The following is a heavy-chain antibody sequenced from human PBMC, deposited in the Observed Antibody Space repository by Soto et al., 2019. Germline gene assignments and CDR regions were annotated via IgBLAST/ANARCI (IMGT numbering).Heavy chain of an antibody. J-gene: IGHJ6*02. V-gene: IGHV4-30-2*01. Sequence: SETLSLTCTVSGGSISSGGYSWSWIRQPPGKGLEWIGYIYHSGSTYYNPSLKSRVTISVDRSKNQFSLKLSSVTAADTAVYYCARVSGSYYYGMDVWGQGTTVTVSS. CDR1: GGSISSGGYS. CDR2: IYHSGST. D-gene: IGHD1-26*01. CDR3: ARVSGSYYYGMDV.